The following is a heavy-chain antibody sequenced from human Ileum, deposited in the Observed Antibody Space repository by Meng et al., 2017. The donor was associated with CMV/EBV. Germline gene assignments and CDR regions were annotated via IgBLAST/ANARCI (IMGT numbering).Heavy chain of an antibody. Sequence: ASGVTFSNSGMHGVRQAPSKGLEWVAFIRFDEKNKFYADSVKGRFTISRDNSKNTLYLQMNSLRPEDTAVYYCAKDSWGEMNWFDPWGQGTLVTVSS. D-gene: IGHD3-16*01. V-gene: IGHV3-30*02. CDR1: GVTFSNSG. J-gene: IGHJ5*02. CDR2: IRFDEKNK. CDR3: AKDSWGEMNWFDP.